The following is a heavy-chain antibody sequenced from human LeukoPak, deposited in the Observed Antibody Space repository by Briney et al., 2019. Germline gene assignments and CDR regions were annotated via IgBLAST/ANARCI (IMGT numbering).Heavy chain of an antibody. Sequence: GSLRLSCTASGFTFGDYVMSWIRQPAGKGLEWIGRIYTSGSTNYNPSLKSRVTMSVDTSKNQFSLKLSSVTAADTAVYYCARGVVIDYWGQGTLVTVSS. D-gene: IGHD2-15*01. CDR1: GFTFGDYV. V-gene: IGHV4-4*07. CDR3: ARGVVIDY. CDR2: IYTSGST. J-gene: IGHJ4*02.